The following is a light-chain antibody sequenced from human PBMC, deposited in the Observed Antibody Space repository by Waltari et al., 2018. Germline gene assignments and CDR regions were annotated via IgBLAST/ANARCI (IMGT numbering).Light chain of an antibody. Sequence: EIVMTQSPASLSVSPGDRATLSCRASQSLSSKLAWYQQIPGQAPRLLIYDGSIRAAGVPARFSVGGSGTEFTLTISSLQSEDVAVYYCQQYNIWPPWTFGQGTKVEIK. CDR1: QSLSSK. V-gene: IGKV3-15*01. J-gene: IGKJ1*01. CDR2: DGS. CDR3: QQYNIWPPWT.